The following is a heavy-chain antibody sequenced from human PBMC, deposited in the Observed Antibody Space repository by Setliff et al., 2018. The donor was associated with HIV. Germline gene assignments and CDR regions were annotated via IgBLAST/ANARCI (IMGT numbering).Heavy chain of an antibody. V-gene: IGHV4-59*11. D-gene: IGHD4-17*01. CDR1: GGSISGHY. CDR2: IYSTGST. J-gene: IGHJ4*02. CDR3: AKGAGFYGDYTFDY. Sequence: SETLSLTCTVSGGSISGHYWSWIRQSPGKAFEWIGYIYSTGSTNYNPSLQSRVTISMDASKNKFSLKVTSVTSADTAVYYCAKGAGFYGDYTFDYWGQGNLVTVSS.